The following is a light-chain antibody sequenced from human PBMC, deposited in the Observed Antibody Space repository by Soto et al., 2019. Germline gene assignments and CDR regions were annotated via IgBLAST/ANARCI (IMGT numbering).Light chain of an antibody. J-gene: IGKJ5*01. CDR2: AAS. V-gene: IGKV3-11*01. CDR3: QQRYNLPT. Sequence: EIVLTQSPATLSLSPGERATLSCRASQSVSSYLAWYQQKPGQAPRLLTYAASNRATATPATFSGSGSGTDSTLTISSLEPEDFAISFCQQRYNLPTFGHGTRLDIK. CDR1: QSVSSY.